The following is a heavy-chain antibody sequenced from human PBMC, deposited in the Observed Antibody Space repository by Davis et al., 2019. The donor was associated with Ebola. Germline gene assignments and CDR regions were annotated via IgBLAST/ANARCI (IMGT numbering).Heavy chain of an antibody. CDR2: IIHSGST. J-gene: IGHJ5*02. CDR3: ARAIGGRGGWFDP. CDR1: CRSFSGYF. V-gene: IGHV4-34*12. D-gene: IGHD3-16*01. Sequence: GSLRLSCALYCRSFSGYFWSWIRQLPGKGLEWIGEIIHSGSTNYNPSLKSRVTISVDTSKNQFSLKLSSVTAADTAVYYCARAIGGRGGWFDPWGQGTLVTVSS.